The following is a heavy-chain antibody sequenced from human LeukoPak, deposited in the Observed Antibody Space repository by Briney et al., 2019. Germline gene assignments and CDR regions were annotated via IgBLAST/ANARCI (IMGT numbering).Heavy chain of an antibody. D-gene: IGHD3-10*01. J-gene: IGHJ6*03. CDR2: VDHSGST. V-gene: IGHV4-34*01. CDR1: GGSLSGYR. Sequence: SETLSLTCEVYGGSLSGYRWTWVRQPPGKGREWIGEVDHSGSTTYTSSLEGRVTITADNSKNQFSLSLTSVTAADTAVYYSARVFGYYYYYLDAWGKGTTLTVSS. CDR3: ARVFGYYYYYLDA.